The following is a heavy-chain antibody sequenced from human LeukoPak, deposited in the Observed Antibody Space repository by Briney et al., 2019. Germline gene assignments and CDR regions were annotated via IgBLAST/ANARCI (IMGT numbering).Heavy chain of an antibody. V-gene: IGHV1-2*02. CDR2: INPNNGVT. CDR3: ARIPRLLWFGDPMDV. Sequence: ASVKVSCKASGYTFTDYYVHWVRQAPDQGLEWMGWINPNNGVTNYPQKFQGRVTMTRDTSITTVYLELSSLKSDDTAVYYCARIPRLLWFGDPMDVWGKGTTVTISS. D-gene: IGHD3-10*01. J-gene: IGHJ6*03. CDR1: GYTFTDYY.